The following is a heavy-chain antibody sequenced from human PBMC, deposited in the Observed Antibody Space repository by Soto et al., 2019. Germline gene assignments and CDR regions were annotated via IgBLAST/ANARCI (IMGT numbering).Heavy chain of an antibody. CDR1: GFTFSSYA. V-gene: IGHV3-23*01. D-gene: IGHD3-22*01. J-gene: IGHJ4*02. CDR3: AKVFYYYDSSGYYYFDY. CDR2: ISGSGSTI. Sequence: GGSLRLSCVASGFTFSSYAVSWVRQAPGKGPEWISSISGSGSTIYYADSVKGRFTISRDNSKNTLYLQMSSLRAEDTAVYYCAKVFYYYDSSGYYYFDYWGQGTLVTFCS.